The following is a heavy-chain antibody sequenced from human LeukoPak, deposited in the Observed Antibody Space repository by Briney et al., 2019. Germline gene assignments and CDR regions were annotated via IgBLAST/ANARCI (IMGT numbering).Heavy chain of an antibody. CDR1: GLIVSNYF. Sequence: GGSLRLSCAAPGLIVSNYFMTWVRQAPGKGLECVSVIYSGGATYYADSVKGRFTISRDNSKNTLYLQMNSLRAEDTAVYFCAREYGSGTFDWGQGTLVTVSS. CDR3: AREYGSGTFD. J-gene: IGHJ4*02. CDR2: IYSGGAT. D-gene: IGHD2-2*01. V-gene: IGHV3-53*01.